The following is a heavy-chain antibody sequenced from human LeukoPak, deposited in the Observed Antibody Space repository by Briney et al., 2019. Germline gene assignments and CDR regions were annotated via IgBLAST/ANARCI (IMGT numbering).Heavy chain of an antibody. V-gene: IGHV3-21*01. J-gene: IGHJ4*02. CDR2: ISSGSSYI. CDR3: AREFFDREGGTTVLDY. CDR1: GFTFSSTS. Sequence: GGSLRLSCAASGFTFSSTSMNWVRQAPGKGVEWVSSISSGSSYIFYADSVKGRFTISRDNAKNSLYLQMNSLRAEDTAVYYCAREFFDREGGTTVLDYWGQGTLVTVSS. D-gene: IGHD1-26*01.